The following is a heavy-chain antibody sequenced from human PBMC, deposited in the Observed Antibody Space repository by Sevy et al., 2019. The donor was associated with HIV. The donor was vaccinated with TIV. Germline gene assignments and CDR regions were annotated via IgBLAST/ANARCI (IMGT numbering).Heavy chain of an antibody. V-gene: IGHV3-72*01. J-gene: IGHJ4*02. Sequence: GGSLRLSCAASGFSLSDHYMDWVRQAPGKGLEWIGRTRNKVNSHTTEYAASVKGRFTISRDDSKNSLYLEMNSLKTEDTAVYYCIRPLVGATRGFEYWGQGTLVTVSS. CDR1: GFSLSDHY. CDR2: TRNKVNSHTT. D-gene: IGHD1-26*01. CDR3: IRPLVGATRGFEY.